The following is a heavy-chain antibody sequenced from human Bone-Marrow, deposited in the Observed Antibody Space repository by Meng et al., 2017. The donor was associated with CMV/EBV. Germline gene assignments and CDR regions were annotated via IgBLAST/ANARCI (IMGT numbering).Heavy chain of an antibody. CDR2: IRSKAYGGTT. CDR1: GFTFGDYA. J-gene: IGHJ4*02. V-gene: IGHV3-49*04. Sequence: GGSLRLSCTASGFTFGDYAMSWVRQAPGKGLEWVGFIRSKAYGGTTEYAASVKGRFTISRDDSKSIAYLQMNSLKTEDTAVYYFTRVPYCGGDCYSLFDYWGQGTLVTVSS. CDR3: TRVPYCGGDCYSLFDY. D-gene: IGHD2-21*01.